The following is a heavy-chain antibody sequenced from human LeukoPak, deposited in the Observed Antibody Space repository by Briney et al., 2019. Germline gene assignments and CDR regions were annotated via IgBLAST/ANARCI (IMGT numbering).Heavy chain of an antibody. J-gene: IGHJ4*02. V-gene: IGHV3-48*01. CDR3: AKGVGAKYYFDY. Sequence: GGSLRLSCAASGFTFSSYSMNWVRQAPGKGLEWLSYISSTSSAIYYADSVKGRFTISRDNSKSTLYLQMNSLRAEDTAVYYCAKGVGAKYYFDYWGQGTLVTVSS. CDR2: ISSTSSAI. D-gene: IGHD1-26*01. CDR1: GFTFSSYS.